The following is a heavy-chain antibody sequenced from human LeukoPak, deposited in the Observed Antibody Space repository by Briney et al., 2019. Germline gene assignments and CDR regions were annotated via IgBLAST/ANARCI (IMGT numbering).Heavy chain of an antibody. CDR3: ATYSSLNRREFQY. Sequence: GGSLRLSCAASGFTFDDYAMHWVRQAPGKGLEWVSGISWNSGNIGYADSVKGRFTISRDNAKKSLYLQMNSLRVEDTAVYYCATYSSLNRREFQYWGQGTLLTVSS. V-gene: IGHV3-9*01. J-gene: IGHJ1*01. CDR1: GFTFDDYA. D-gene: IGHD3-22*01. CDR2: ISWNSGNI.